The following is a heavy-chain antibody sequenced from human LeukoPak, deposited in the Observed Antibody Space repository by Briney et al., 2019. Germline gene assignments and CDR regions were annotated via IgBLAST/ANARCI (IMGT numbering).Heavy chain of an antibody. V-gene: IGHV3-30*04. J-gene: IGHJ6*02. CDR2: ESHNGRNK. D-gene: IGHD2-2*01. Sequence: GGSLRLCCAASGLTFSNYAVHWVRQAPGKGLEWVAVESHNGRNKYYADSVKGRFTIFGDNSKNTLDLQMQSLRADDTALYYCARETCTTTNCYWGMDVWGQGTTVTVSS. CDR1: GLTFSNYA. CDR3: ARETCTTTNCYWGMDV.